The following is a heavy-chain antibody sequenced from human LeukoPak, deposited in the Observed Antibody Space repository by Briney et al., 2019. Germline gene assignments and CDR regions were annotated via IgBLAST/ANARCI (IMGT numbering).Heavy chain of an antibody. CDR2: ISWNSGSI. D-gene: IGHD5-18*01. CDR1: GFTFSSYS. J-gene: IGHJ4*02. CDR3: AKEVELWPSYYFDY. Sequence: PGGSLRLSCAASGFTFSSYSMHWVRQAPGKGLEWVSGISWNSGSIGYADSVKGRFTISRDNAKNSLYLQMNSLRAEDTALYYCAKEVELWPSYYFDYWGQGTLVTVSS. V-gene: IGHV3-9*01.